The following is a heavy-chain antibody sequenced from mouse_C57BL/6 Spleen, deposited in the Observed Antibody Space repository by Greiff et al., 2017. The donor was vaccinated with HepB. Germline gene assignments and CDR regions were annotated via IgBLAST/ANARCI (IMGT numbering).Heavy chain of an antibody. D-gene: IGHD2-1*01. V-gene: IGHV1-69*01. CDR1: GYTFTSYW. CDR3: ARGGSPLPYYFDY. Sequence: VKLQQPGAELVMPGASVKLSCKASGYTFTSYWMHWVKQRPGQGLEWIGEIDPSDSYTNYNQKFKGKSTLTVDKSSSTAYMQLSSLTSEDSAVYYCARGGSPLPYYFDYWGQGTTLTVSS. CDR2: IDPSDSYT. J-gene: IGHJ2*01.